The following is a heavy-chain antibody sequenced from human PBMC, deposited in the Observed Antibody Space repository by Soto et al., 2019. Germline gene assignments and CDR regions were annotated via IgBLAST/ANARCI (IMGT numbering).Heavy chain of an antibody. CDR2: IWYDGSNK. J-gene: IGHJ4*02. Sequence: PGGSLRLSCAASGFTFSSYGMHWVRQAPGKGLEWVAVIWYDGSNKYYADSVKGRFTISRDNSKNTLFLQMNSLRAEDTAVYYCARERSSTSCYAACGRYFDYWGQGTPVTVSS. CDR1: GFTFSSYG. CDR3: ARERSSTSCYAACGRYFDY. V-gene: IGHV3-33*01. D-gene: IGHD2-2*01.